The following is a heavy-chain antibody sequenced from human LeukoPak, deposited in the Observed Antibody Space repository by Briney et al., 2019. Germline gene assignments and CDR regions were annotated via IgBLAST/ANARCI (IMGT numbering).Heavy chain of an antibody. D-gene: IGHD2-2*01. Sequence: SQTLSLTCTVSGGSISSGGYYWSWIRQLPGKGLECIGFIYYSGSTYYNPSLKSRVTISVDTSKNQFSLKLSSVTAADTAVYYCARFRNERYCSSTSCYFFDYWGQGTLVTVSS. J-gene: IGHJ4*02. CDR3: ARFRNERYCSSTSCYFFDY. CDR1: GGSISSGGYY. CDR2: IYYSGST. V-gene: IGHV4-30-4*08.